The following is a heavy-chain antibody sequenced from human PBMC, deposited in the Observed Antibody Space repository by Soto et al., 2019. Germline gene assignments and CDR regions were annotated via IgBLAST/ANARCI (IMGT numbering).Heavy chain of an antibody. CDR2: IIPMYDSA. V-gene: IGHV1-69*06. CDR1: GGTFKTYT. CDR3: ATWRTYSGSYCFDY. Sequence: QVQLVQSGAELKKPGSSVNVSCAASGGTFKTYTINWVRQAPGQGLEWIGQIIPMYDSANYAQRFQGRVTISADKSTNIAYMELSGLRSEDTALYYCATWRTYSGSYCFDYWGREPWSASP. D-gene: IGHD1-26*01. J-gene: IGHJ4*02.